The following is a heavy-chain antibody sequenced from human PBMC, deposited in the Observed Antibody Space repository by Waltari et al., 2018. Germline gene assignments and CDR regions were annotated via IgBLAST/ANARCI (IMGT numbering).Heavy chain of an antibody. CDR2: IIPIFGTA. V-gene: IGHV1-69*01. Sequence: QVQLVQSGAEVKKPGSSVKVSCKASGGTFSSYATSWVRPAPGQGLEWMGGIIPIFGTANYAQKFQGRVTITADESTSTAYMELSSLRSEDTAVYYCARHYYDSSGYSFDIWGQGTMVTVSS. CDR3: ARHYYDSSGYSFDI. J-gene: IGHJ3*02. D-gene: IGHD3-22*01. CDR1: GGTFSSYA.